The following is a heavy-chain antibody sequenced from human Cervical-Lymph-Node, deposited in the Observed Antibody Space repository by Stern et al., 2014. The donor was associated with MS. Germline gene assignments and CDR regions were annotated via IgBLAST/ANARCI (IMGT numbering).Heavy chain of an antibody. CDR3: ASHFPNGNPFFDY. V-gene: IGHV1-69*01. CDR1: GGTFSTHG. J-gene: IGHJ4*02. CDR2: ILPIFGRT. Sequence: VQLVESGAEVKKPGSSVKVSCAASGGTFSTHGISWVRQAPGPGLEWVGGILPIFGRTNNAQKFQGRVTITEEETHRLASLDLRSLRSEDTAVFYCASHFPNGNPFFDYGGQGPLVTVPS. D-gene: IGHD1-14*01.